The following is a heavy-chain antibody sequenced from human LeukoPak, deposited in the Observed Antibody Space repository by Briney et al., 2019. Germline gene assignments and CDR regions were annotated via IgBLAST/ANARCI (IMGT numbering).Heavy chain of an antibody. CDR1: GGSISSSSYY. J-gene: IGHJ4*02. CDR3: AKESPDFDY. CDR2: ISGSGDST. V-gene: IGHV3-23*01. Sequence: QPSETLSLTCTVSGGSISSSSYYWGWIRQPPGKGLEWVSVISGSGDSTYYADSVKGRFTISRDNSKNTLHLQMNSLRVEDTAVYYCAKESPDFDYWGQGTLVTVSS.